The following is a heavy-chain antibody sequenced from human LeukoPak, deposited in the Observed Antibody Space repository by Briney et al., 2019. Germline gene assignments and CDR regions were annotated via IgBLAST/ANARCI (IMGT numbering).Heavy chain of an antibody. CDR3: AREVGARNWFDP. D-gene: IGHD1-26*01. V-gene: IGHV4-59*01. J-gene: IGHJ5*02. CDR1: GGSLSSYY. Sequence: PSETLSLTCTVSGGSLSSYYWSWIRQPPGKGLEWVGYIYYSGSTNYNPSLKSRVTISVDTSTNQFSLKLSSVTAADTAVYYCAREVGARNWFDPWGQGTLVTVSS. CDR2: IYYSGST.